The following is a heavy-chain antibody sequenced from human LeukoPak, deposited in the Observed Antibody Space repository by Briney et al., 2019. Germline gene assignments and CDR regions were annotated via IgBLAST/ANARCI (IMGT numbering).Heavy chain of an antibody. V-gene: IGHV4-4*08. J-gene: IGHJ3*02. CDR1: GGSINSYY. CDR2: IYTSGST. Sequence: SETLSLTCTVSGGSINSYYWAWLRQPPGKGLEWIGRIYTSGSTNYNPSLKSRVTISVDTSKNQFSLKLSSVTAADTAVYYCARTPRGGYDAFDIWGQGTMVTVSS. D-gene: IGHD3-10*01. CDR3: ARTPRGGYDAFDI.